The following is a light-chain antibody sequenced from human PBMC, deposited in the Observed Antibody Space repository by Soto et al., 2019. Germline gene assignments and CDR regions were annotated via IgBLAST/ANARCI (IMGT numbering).Light chain of an antibody. V-gene: IGKV1-5*01. J-gene: IGKJ1*01. Sequence: DIQMTQSPSTLSASIEDRVTITCRASQSISKWLAWHQQKPGKAPKLLIYDASSLQSGVPSRFIGSGSGTEFTLTISSLQPDDFATYYCQQYQNYSPWTFGQGTRVEIK. CDR1: QSISKW. CDR2: DAS. CDR3: QQYQNYSPWT.